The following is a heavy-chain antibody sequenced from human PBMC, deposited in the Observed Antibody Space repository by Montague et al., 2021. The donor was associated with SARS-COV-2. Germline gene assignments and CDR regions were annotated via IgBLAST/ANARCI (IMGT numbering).Heavy chain of an antibody. CDR2: VYYNGDT. Sequence: SETLSLTCTVYGGSTPSYYWNWIRQSPGKRPEWIGYVYYNGDTNYNPSLQSRVTISTDTSENQFSLRLNSVTAADTAVYFCARGWAFGPWGQGRLVTVSS. V-gene: IGHV4-59*08. D-gene: IGHD6-19*01. CDR1: GGSTPSYY. CDR3: ARGWAFGP. J-gene: IGHJ3*01.